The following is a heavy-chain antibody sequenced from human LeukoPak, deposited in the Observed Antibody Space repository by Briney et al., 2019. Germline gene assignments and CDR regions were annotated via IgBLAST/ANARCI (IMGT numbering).Heavy chain of an antibody. Sequence: GGTLRLSCAASGFTFSSYAMSWVRQAPGKGLEWVSAISGSGGSTYYADSVKGRFTISRDNSKNTLYLQMNSLRAEDTAVYYCAGQWLDYFDYWGQGTLVTVSS. J-gene: IGHJ4*02. V-gene: IGHV3-23*01. D-gene: IGHD6-19*01. CDR2: ISGSGGST. CDR1: GFTFSSYA. CDR3: AGQWLDYFDY.